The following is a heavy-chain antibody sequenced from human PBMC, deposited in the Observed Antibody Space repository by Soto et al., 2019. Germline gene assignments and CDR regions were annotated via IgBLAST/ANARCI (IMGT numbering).Heavy chain of an antibody. CDR3: ARAFLSSGYYYGMDV. Sequence: SETLSLTCTVSGGSTSRYYWSWIRQPPGKGLEWIGYIYYTGSTNYNPSLKSRVTMSVDTSKNQFSLKLRAVTAADTAMYYCARAFLSSGYYYGMDVWGQGTTVTVSS. V-gene: IGHV4-59*01. CDR2: IYYTGST. J-gene: IGHJ6*02. D-gene: IGHD3-22*01. CDR1: GGSTSRYY.